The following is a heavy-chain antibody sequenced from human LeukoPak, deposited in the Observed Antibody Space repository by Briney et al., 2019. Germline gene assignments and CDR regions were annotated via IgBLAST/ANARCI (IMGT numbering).Heavy chain of an antibody. Sequence: RPSETLSLTCTVSGGSISSSSYYWGWIRQPPGKGLEWIGSIYYSGSTYYNPSLKSRVTISVDTSKNQFSLKLSSVTAADTAVYYCARLPPAKLKIVVVPAASSGWAWYFDLWGRGTLVTVSS. D-gene: IGHD2-2*01. CDR2: IYYSGST. J-gene: IGHJ2*01. CDR3: ARLPPAKLKIVVVPAASSGWAWYFDL. CDR1: GGSISSSSYY. V-gene: IGHV4-39*01.